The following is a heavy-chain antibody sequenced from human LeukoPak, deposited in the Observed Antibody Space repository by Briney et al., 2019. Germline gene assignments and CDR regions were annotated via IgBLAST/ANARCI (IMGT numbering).Heavy chain of an antibody. CDR3: ARDREQQLVRFSNAFDI. J-gene: IGHJ3*02. CDR2: IFYRGQT. V-gene: IGHV4-39*07. CDR1: GGSINKKIHY. Sequence: PSETLSLTCTVSGGSINKKIHYWVVIRQPPGKGLEWVGTIFYRGQTYYNPSLKSRVTMSVDPSKNQFSLKLRCVTAADTAVYYCARDREQQLVRFSNAFDIWGQGTMVTVSS. D-gene: IGHD6-13*01.